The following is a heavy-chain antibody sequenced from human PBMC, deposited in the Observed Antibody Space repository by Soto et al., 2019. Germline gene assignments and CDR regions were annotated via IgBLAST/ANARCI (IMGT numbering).Heavy chain of an antibody. CDR3: AREGLRITIFGVEDYYYYYGMDV. J-gene: IGHJ6*02. CDR2: INPSGGST. V-gene: IGHV1-46*01. CDR1: GYTFTIYY. D-gene: IGHD3-3*01. Sequence: ASVKVSCKASGYTFTIYYMHWVRQAPGQGLEWMGIINPSGGSTSYAQKFQGRVTMTRDASTSTVYMELSSLRSEDTAVYYCAREGLRITIFGVEDYYYYYGMDVWGQGTTVTVSS.